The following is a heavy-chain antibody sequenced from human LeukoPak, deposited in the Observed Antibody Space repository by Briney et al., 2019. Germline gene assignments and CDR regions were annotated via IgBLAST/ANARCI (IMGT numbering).Heavy chain of an antibody. Sequence: GGSLRLSCAASGFTFSYYWMHWLRQAPGKGLVWVSRIHSDGSSTNYADSVKGRFTISRDNAKNTLYLQMSSLRAEDTAVYYCAKDERNWNYNLASQTYDWGQGTLVTVSS. D-gene: IGHD1-7*01. CDR2: IHSDGSST. CDR3: AKDERNWNYNLASQTYD. J-gene: IGHJ4*02. V-gene: IGHV3-74*01. CDR1: GFTFSYYW.